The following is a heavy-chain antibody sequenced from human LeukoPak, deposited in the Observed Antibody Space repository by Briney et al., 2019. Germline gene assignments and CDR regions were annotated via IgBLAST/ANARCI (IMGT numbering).Heavy chain of an antibody. Sequence: SVKVSCKASRGTFSSYAISWVRQAPGHGLEWMGGIIPIFGTANYAQKFQGRVTVTTDESTSTAYMELSSLRSEDTAVYYCARGKDYYDSSGYYSFDYWGQGTLVTVSS. V-gene: IGHV1-69*05. CDR1: RGTFSSYA. D-gene: IGHD3-22*01. CDR2: IIPIFGTA. CDR3: ARGKDYYDSSGYYSFDY. J-gene: IGHJ4*02.